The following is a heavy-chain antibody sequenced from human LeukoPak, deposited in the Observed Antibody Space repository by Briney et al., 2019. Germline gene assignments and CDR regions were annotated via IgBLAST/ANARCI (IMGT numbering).Heavy chain of an antibody. D-gene: IGHD2-2*01. J-gene: IGHJ4*02. CDR3: ARVKGYCSSTSCYGLGFDY. Sequence: GGSLRLSCSASGFIFSSYNMNWVRQAPGKGLEWVSYISSSGSTIYYADSVKGRFTISRDNAKNSLYLQMNSLRAEDTAVYYCARVKGYCSSTSCYGLGFDYWGQGTLVTVSS. V-gene: IGHV3-48*04. CDR2: ISSSGSTI. CDR1: GFIFSSYN.